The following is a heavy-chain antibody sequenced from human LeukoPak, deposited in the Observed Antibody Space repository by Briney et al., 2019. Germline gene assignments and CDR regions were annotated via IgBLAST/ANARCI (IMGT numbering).Heavy chain of an antibody. V-gene: IGHV3-30*03. CDR1: GFTFSSYG. Sequence: GGSLRLSCAASGFTFSSYGMHWVRQAPGKGLEWVAVISYDGSNKYYADSVKGRFTISIDNSKNTLYLQMNSLRAEDTAVYYCARENYYDSSGWTIYYFDYWGQGTLVTVSS. CDR3: ARENYYDSSGWTIYYFDY. J-gene: IGHJ4*02. D-gene: IGHD3-22*01. CDR2: ISYDGSNK.